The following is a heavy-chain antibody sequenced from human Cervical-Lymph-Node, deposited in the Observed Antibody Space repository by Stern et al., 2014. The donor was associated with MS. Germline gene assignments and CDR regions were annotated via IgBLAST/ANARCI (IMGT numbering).Heavy chain of an antibody. CDR2: ISSSSSYI. D-gene: IGHD3-10*01. V-gene: IGHV3-21*01. Sequence: EVQLEESGGGLVKPGGSLRLSCAASGFTFSSYSMIWVRQAPGKGLEWVSSISSSSSYIYYADSGKGRFTISRDNAKNSLYLQMNSLRAEDTAVYYCARDPITMVRGVIYWGQGTLVTVSS. CDR3: ARDPITMVRGVIY. CDR1: GFTFSSYS. J-gene: IGHJ4*02.